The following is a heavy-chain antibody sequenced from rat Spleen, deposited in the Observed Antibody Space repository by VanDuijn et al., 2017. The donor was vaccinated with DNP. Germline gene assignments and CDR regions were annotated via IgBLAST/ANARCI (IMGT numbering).Heavy chain of an antibody. D-gene: IGHD1-1*01. Sequence: EVRLVESGGGLVQPGRSLKLSCAASGFTFSNYGMAWVRQAPTKGREWVASITNSGGSTYYRDSVKGRFPISRDNAKSTLYLQMDSLGSEDTATYYCTTVLHRHWYFDFWGPGTMVTVSS. J-gene: IGHJ1*01. V-gene: IGHV5-27*01. CDR1: GFTFSNYG. CDR3: TTVLHRHWYFDF. CDR2: ITNSGGST.